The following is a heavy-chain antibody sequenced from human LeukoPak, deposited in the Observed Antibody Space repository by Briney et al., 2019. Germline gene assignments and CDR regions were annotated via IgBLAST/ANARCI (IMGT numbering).Heavy chain of an antibody. CDR2: INIDGSIT. J-gene: IGHJ3*02. Sequence: GGSLRLSCAASGFTFSTYWIHWVRQAPGKGLVWASRINIDGSITNYADSVKGRFTISRDNAKNSLYLQMNSLRAEDTAVYYCASLYAFDIWGQGTMVTVSS. D-gene: IGHD3-16*01. V-gene: IGHV3-74*01. CDR3: ASLYAFDI. CDR1: GFTFSTYW.